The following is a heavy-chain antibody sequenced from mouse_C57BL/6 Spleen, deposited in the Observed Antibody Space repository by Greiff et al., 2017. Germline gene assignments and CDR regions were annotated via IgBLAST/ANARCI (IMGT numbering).Heavy chain of an antibody. CDR3: ARGGRRGAMDY. CDR1: GYSFTGYY. V-gene: IGHV1-42*01. J-gene: IGHJ4*01. Sequence: VQLQQSGPELVKPGASVKISCKASGYSFTGYYMNWVKQSPEKSLEWIGEINPSTGGTTYNQKFKAKATLTVDNSSSTAYMQLKSLTSEDSAVYYCARGGRRGAMDYWGQGTSVTVSS. D-gene: IGHD1-2*01. CDR2: INPSTGGT.